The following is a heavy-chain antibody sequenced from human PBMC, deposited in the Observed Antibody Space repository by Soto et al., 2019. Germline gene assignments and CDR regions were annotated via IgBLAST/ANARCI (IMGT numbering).Heavy chain of an antibody. Sequence: SVKVSCKASGFTFTSSAVQWLRQARGQRLEWIGWIVVGSGNTNYAQKFQERVTITRDMSTSTAYMELSSLRSEATAVYYCARGESCYDYLWWLVPASRYYYGMDVWGQGTTVTVS. CDR1: GFTFTSSA. J-gene: IGHJ6*02. V-gene: IGHV1-58*01. D-gene: IGHD5-12*01. CDR2: IVVGSGNT. CDR3: ARGESCYDYLWWLVPASRYYYGMDV.